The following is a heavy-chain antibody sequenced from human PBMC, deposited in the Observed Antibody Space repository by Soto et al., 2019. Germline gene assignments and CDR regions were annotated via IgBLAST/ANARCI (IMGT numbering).Heavy chain of an antibody. CDR1: GFTFNRFA. Sequence: EVQFLESGGGLVQPGGSLRLSCAASGFTFNRFAVAWVRQAPGKGLEWVSAIAGVVYNADSVKGRFTSSRDDSKDTLYLHMNGLRAEDTAVYYCARVISRDDNSWSGYSYFDYWGPGTLVTVSS. CDR3: ARVISRDDNSWSGYSYFDY. D-gene: IGHD3-3*01. J-gene: IGHJ4*02. V-gene: IGHV3-23*01. CDR2: IAGVV.